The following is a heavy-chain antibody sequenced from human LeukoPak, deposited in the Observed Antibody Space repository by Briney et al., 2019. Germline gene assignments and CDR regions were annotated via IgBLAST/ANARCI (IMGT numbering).Heavy chain of an antibody. CDR3: ARVPLGYYYDSSGYYYARAEYFQH. Sequence: PSETLSLTCTVSGYSISSGYYWGWIRQPPGKGLEWIGSIYHSGSTYYNPSLKSRVTISVDTSKNQFSLKLSSVTAADTAVYYCARVPLGYYYDSSGYYYARAEYFQHWGQGTLVTVSS. D-gene: IGHD3-22*01. V-gene: IGHV4-38-2*02. J-gene: IGHJ1*01. CDR2: IYHSGST. CDR1: GYSISSGYY.